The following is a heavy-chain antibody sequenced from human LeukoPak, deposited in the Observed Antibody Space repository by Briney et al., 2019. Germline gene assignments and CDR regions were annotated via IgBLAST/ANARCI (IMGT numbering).Heavy chain of an antibody. CDR2: ISSSSSYI. Sequence: ETLSLTCAVYGGSFSGYYWSWIRQPPGKGLEWVSSISSSSSYIYYADSVKGRFTISRDNAKNSLYLQMNSLRAEDTAVYYCARSRLDSYYYYYMDVWGKGTTVTVSS. CDR1: GGSFSGYY. V-gene: IGHV3-21*01. CDR3: ARSRLDSYYYYYMDV. D-gene: IGHD2-2*01. J-gene: IGHJ6*03.